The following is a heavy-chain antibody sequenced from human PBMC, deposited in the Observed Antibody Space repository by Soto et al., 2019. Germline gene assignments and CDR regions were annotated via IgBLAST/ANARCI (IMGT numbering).Heavy chain of an antibody. CDR1: GYSFTSHW. Sequence: PGESLKISCKVSGYSFTSHWIGWVRQMPRKGLEWMGIIYPGDSDTRYSPSFQGQVTISADKSIRTAFLQWSSLKASDTAMYYCAREIATASRGTGFYGMDVWGQGTTVTVSS. J-gene: IGHJ6*02. CDR3: AREIATASRGTGFYGMDV. CDR2: IYPGDSDT. V-gene: IGHV5-51*01. D-gene: IGHD2-21*01.